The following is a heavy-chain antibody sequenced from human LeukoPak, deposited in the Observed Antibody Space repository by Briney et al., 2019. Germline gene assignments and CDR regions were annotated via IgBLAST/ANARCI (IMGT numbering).Heavy chain of an antibody. CDR2: IIPIFGTA. CDR3: ARDGGYCSGGSCYQPFDY. D-gene: IGHD2-15*01. V-gene: IGHV1-69*05. Sequence: ASVKVSCKASGGTFSSYAICWVRQAPGQGLEWMGGIIPIFGTANYAQKFQGRVTITTDESTSTAYMELSSLRSEDTAVYYCARDGGYCSGGSCYQPFDYWGQGTLVTVSS. CDR1: GGTFSSYA. J-gene: IGHJ4*02.